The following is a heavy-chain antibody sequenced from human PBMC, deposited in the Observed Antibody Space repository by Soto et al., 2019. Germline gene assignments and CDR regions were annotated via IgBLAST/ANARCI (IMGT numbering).Heavy chain of an antibody. J-gene: IGHJ4*02. CDR3: ARYKDGYRQAFDY. CDR2: IYYSGST. V-gene: IGHV4-59*01. Sequence: PSETLSLTCTVSGGSISSYYWSWIRQPPGKGLEWIGYIYYSGSTNYNPSLKSRVTISVDTSKNQFSLKLSSVTAADTAVYYCARYKDGYRQAFDYWGQGTLVTV. CDR1: GGSISSYY. D-gene: IGHD5-12*01.